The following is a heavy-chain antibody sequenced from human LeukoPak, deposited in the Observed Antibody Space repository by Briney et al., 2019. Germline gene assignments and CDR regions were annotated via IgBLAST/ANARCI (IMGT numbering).Heavy chain of an antibody. CDR2: IKQDGSEK. J-gene: IGHJ4*02. CDR1: GFTFSTYA. D-gene: IGHD6-19*01. Sequence: GGSLRLSCAASGFTFSTYAMSWVRQAPGKGLEWVANIKQDGSEKYYVDSVKGRFTISRDNAKNSLYLQMNSLRAEDTAVYYCAREQWLAPSDYWGRGTLVTVSS. CDR3: AREQWLAPSDY. V-gene: IGHV3-7*01.